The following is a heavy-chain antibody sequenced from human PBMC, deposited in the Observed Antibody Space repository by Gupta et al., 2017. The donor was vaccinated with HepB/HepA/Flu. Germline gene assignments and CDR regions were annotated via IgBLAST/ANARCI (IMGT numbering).Heavy chain of an antibody. CDR2: IAYDGSNK. V-gene: IGHV3-30*18. J-gene: IGHJ4*02. CDR1: GFTLRSYG. CDR3: AKDLGECGGYCYSG. D-gene: IGHD2-21*02. Sequence: QVHLVESGGGVVQPGRSLRISCAAFGFTLRSYGMHWVRQAPGKGLEWVAFIAYDGSNKYYVDSVKGRFTISRDNSKNTLYLQKSSLRAEDTAVYYCAKDLGECGGYCYSGWGQGTLVTVSS.